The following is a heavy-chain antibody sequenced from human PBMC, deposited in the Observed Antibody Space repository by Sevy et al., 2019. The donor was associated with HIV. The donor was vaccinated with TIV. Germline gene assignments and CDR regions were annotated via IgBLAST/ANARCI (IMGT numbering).Heavy chain of an antibody. CDR1: GFTFSSYA. V-gene: IGHV3-23*01. D-gene: IGHD2-15*01. CDR3: AKGYCSGGSCPRDYYYYGMDV. J-gene: IGHJ6*02. CDR2: ISTNGRSA. Sequence: GGSLRLSCAASGFTFSSYAMSWVRQAPGKGLEWVSSISTNGRSAYYTDSVEGRFTISRDNSKNTLYLQMNSLRADDTAVYYCAKGYCSGGSCPRDYYYYGMDVWGQGTTVTVSS.